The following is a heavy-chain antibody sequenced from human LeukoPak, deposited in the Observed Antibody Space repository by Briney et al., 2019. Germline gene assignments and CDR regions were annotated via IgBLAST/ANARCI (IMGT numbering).Heavy chain of an antibody. Sequence: SETLSLTCAVYGGSFSGYYWSWIRQPPGKGLEWIGEINHSGSTNYNPSLKSRVTISVDTSKNQFSLKLSSVTAADTAVYYCARSYWYYYYMDVWGKGTTVTVSS. V-gene: IGHV4-34*01. CDR2: INHSGST. D-gene: IGHD2-8*02. CDR1: GGSFSGYY. J-gene: IGHJ6*03. CDR3: ARSYWYYYYMDV.